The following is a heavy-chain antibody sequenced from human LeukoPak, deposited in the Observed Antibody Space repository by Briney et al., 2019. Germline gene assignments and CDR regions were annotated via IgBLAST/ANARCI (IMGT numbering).Heavy chain of an antibody. J-gene: IGHJ5*02. CDR2: IYYSGST. CDR3: ARQLYYYGSGRLYWFDP. Sequence: SETLSLTCTVSGGSISSSSYYWGWIRQPPGKGLEWIGSIYYSGSTYYNPSLKSRVTISVDTSKNQFSLKLSSVTAADTAVYYCARQLYYYGSGRLYWFDPWGQGTLVTVSS. CDR1: GGSISSSSYY. D-gene: IGHD3-10*01. V-gene: IGHV4-39*01.